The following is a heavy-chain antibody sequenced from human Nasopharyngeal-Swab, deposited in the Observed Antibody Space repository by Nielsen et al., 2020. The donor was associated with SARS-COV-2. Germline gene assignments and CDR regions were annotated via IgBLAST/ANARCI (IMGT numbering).Heavy chain of an antibody. CDR3: ARGGAGYYYYMDV. CDR1: GGSISSGDYY. D-gene: IGHD3-16*01. CDR2: IYYSGST. Sequence: SETLSPTCTVSGGSISSGDYYWSWIRQPPGKGLEWIGYIYYSGSTYYNPSLKSRVTISVDTSKNQFSLKLSSVTAADTAVYYCARGGAGYYYYMDVWGKGTTVTVSS. J-gene: IGHJ6*03. V-gene: IGHV4-30-4*01.